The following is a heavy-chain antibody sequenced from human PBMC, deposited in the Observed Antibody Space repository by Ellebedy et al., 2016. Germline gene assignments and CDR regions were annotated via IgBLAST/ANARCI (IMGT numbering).Heavy chain of an antibody. D-gene: IGHD1-14*01. CDR1: GFSLDTDKVV. J-gene: IGHJ4*02. Sequence: SGPTLVKPTQTLTLTCTFSGFSLDTDKVVVGWIRQPPGGALEWLSFIYGNDDKRYRPSLRSRLTITKDTSKNQVVLTMTNMDPVDTATYFCAHKSVYREVDYWGQGSLVTVSS. CDR3: AHKSVYREVDY. CDR2: IYGNDDK. V-gene: IGHV2-5*01.